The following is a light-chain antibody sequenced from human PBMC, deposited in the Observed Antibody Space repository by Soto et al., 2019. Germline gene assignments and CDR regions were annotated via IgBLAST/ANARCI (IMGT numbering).Light chain of an antibody. CDR3: QQYDSWPLS. CDR2: GAS. Sequence: EIVMTQSPATLSVSPGERGTLSCRASQSISSNLAWYQQKPGQAPRLLVYGASTGATGTPGRFSGSGSGTEFTLTISSLHSGDFGVYYCQQYDSWPLSFGPGTKVDV. V-gene: IGKV3-15*01. J-gene: IGKJ3*01. CDR1: QSISSN.